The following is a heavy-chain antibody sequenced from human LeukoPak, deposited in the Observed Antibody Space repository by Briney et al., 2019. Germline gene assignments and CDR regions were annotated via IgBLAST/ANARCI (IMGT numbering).Heavy chain of an antibody. V-gene: IGHV4-34*01. CDR3: ARGHGGNATYYFDY. Sequence: SETLSLTCAVYGGSFSGYYWSWIRQPPGKGLEWIGKINHSGSTNYNPSLKSRVTISVDTSKNQFSLKLSSVTAADTAVYYCARGHGGNATYYFDYWGQGTLVTVSS. J-gene: IGHJ4*02. D-gene: IGHD4-23*01. CDR2: INHSGST. CDR1: GGSFSGYY.